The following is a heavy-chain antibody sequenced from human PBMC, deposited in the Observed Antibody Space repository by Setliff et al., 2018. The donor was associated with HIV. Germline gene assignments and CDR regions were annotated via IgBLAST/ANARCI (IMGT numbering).Heavy chain of an antibody. Sequence: GASVKVSCKASGNTFTTYAMIWVRQAPGQSLEWMGWINTGNGNTRLSQKFQGRVTISRDTSASTAYVELYSLTSEDTAVYYCARTLTYYFDGSFSSGPADYWGLGTLVTVSS. D-gene: IGHD3-22*01. CDR2: INTGNGNT. J-gene: IGHJ4*02. CDR1: GNTFTTYA. V-gene: IGHV1-3*04. CDR3: ARTLTYYFDGSFSSGPADY.